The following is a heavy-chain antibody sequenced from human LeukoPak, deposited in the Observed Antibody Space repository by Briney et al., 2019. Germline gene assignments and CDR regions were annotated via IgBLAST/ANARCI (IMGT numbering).Heavy chain of an antibody. CDR3: ATGNSGSYGGHRGYAFDP. D-gene: IGHD1-26*01. V-gene: IGHV1-69*04. Sequence: SVKVSCKASGGTFSSYAISWVRQAPGQGLEWMGRIIPILGIANYAQKFQGRVTITADKSTSTAYMELSSLRSEDTAVYYCATGNSGSYGGHRGYAFDPWGQGTLVTVSS. CDR1: GGTFSSYA. CDR2: IIPILGIA. J-gene: IGHJ5*02.